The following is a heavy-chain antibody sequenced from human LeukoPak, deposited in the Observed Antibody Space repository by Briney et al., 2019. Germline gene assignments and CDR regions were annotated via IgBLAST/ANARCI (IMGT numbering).Heavy chain of an antibody. D-gene: IGHD5-12*01. Sequence: AISGSGGSTYYPDSVKGRFTISRDNSKNTLYLQMNSLRAEDTAVYYCAKERDGYNWSDYWGQGTLVTVSS. J-gene: IGHJ4*02. CDR3: AKERDGYNWSDY. CDR2: ISGSGGST. V-gene: IGHV3-23*01.